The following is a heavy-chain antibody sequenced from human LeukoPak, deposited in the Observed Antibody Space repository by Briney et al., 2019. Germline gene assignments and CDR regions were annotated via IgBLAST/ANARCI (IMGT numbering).Heavy chain of an antibody. J-gene: IGHJ4*02. CDR2: ISHSGST. CDR1: GGSFSGYY. CDR3: ARGTVISLDY. V-gene: IGHV4-34*01. Sequence: SETLSLTCAVYGGSFSGYYWSWIRQPPGKGLEWIGEISHSGSTNYNPSLKSRVTISVDTSKNQFSLKLSSVTAADTAVYYCARGTVISLDYWGQGTLVTVSS. D-gene: IGHD4-17*01.